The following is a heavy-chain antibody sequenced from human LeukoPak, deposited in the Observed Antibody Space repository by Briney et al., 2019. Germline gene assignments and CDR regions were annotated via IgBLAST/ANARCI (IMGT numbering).Heavy chain of an antibody. Sequence: ASVKVSCKTSGYNFSNYAISWVRQAPGQGLEWMGWVSAYNGNIESAEKIRDRVTMTTDTSTSTAYMELRSLKSDDTAVYFCAREGMYYDYVWGNYRPFDYWGQGTLVTVSS. CDR2: VSAYNGNI. J-gene: IGHJ4*02. V-gene: IGHV1-18*01. CDR3: AREGMYYDYVWGNYRPFDY. CDR1: GYNFSNYA. D-gene: IGHD3-16*02.